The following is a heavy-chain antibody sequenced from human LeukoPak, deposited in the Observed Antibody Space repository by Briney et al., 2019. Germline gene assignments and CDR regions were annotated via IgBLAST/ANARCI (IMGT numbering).Heavy chain of an antibody. CDR3: ANDPEGVRNFPEYFQH. Sequence: GGSLRLSCAASGFSFSTYGMHWVRQAPDKGLEWVAVISYDGSKTEYGDSVKGRFTISRDNSKNTVYLQMNSLTVEDTAVYWCANDPEGVRNFPEYFQHWGQGTLVTVSS. CDR2: ISYDGSKT. V-gene: IGHV3-30*18. J-gene: IGHJ1*01. D-gene: IGHD1-14*01. CDR1: GFSFSTYG.